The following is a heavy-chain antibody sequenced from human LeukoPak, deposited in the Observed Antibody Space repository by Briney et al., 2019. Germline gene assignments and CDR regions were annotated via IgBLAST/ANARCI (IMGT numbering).Heavy chain of an antibody. CDR1: GGSISSYY. V-gene: IGHV4-59*01. Sequence: SETLSLTCTVSGGSISSYYWSWIRQPPGKGLEWIGYIYYSGSTNYNPSLKSRVTISVDTSKNQFSLKLSSLTAADTAVYYCARGFTMVRGHWFDPRGQGTLVTVSS. CDR3: ARGFTMVRGHWFDP. D-gene: IGHD3-10*01. CDR2: IYYSGST. J-gene: IGHJ5*02.